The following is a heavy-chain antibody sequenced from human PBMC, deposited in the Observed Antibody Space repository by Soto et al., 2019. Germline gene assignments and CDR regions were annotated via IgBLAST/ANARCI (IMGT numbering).Heavy chain of an antibody. CDR2: IDLSGTTT. Sequence: GGSLRLSCAASGFSFHDFSMNWFRQAPGKGLEWVSFIDLSGTTTYYRDSVKGRFTMSKDKSRKTVYLKMNSLRVEDTAIYYCAKDRVPDGIYSSDYWGQGVLVTVS. J-gene: IGHJ4*02. CDR3: AKDRVPDGIYSSDY. CDR1: GFSFHDFS. D-gene: IGHD2-15*01. V-gene: IGHV3-23*01.